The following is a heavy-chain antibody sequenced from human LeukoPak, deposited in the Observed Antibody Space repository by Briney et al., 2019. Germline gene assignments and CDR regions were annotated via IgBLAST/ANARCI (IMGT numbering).Heavy chain of an antibody. CDR2: INWNGGST. V-gene: IGHV3-20*04. Sequence: PGGSLRLSCAASGFTFDDYGMTWVRHTPGKGLEWVSGINWNGGSTGYADSVKGRFTISRDNANNSLYLQMNSLRAEDTAVYYCARDPYSSSWEYYYYMDVWGKETTVTVSS. D-gene: IGHD6-13*01. CDR1: GFTFDDYG. J-gene: IGHJ6*03. CDR3: ARDPYSSSWEYYYYMDV.